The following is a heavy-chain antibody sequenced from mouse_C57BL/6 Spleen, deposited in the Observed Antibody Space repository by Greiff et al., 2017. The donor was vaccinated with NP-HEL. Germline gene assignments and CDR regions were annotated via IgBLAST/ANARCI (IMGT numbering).Heavy chain of an antibody. Sequence: EVQLQQSGTVLARPGASVKMSCKTSGYTFTSYWMHWVKQRPGQGLEWIGAIYPGNSDTSYNQKFKGKAKLTAVTSASTAYMELSSLTNEDSAVYYCRCYGSSYENYYAMDYWGQGTSVTVSS. J-gene: IGHJ4*01. CDR3: RCYGSSYENYYAMDY. V-gene: IGHV1-5*01. D-gene: IGHD1-1*01. CDR1: GYTFTSYW. CDR2: IYPGNSDT.